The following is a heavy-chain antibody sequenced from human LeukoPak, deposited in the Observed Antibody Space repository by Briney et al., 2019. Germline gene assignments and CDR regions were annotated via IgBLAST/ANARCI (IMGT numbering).Heavy chain of an antibody. CDR2: IIPIFGTA. CDR3: ARSGSVRYCSGGSRYGLDY. CDR1: GGTFSSYA. V-gene: IGHV1-69*13. D-gene: IGHD2-15*01. J-gene: IGHJ4*02. Sequence: GASVKVSCKASGGTFSSYAISWVRQAPGQGLEWMGGIIPIFGTANYAQKFQGRVTITADESTSTAYMELSSLRSEDTAVYYCARSGSVRYCSGGSRYGLDYWGQGTLVTVSS.